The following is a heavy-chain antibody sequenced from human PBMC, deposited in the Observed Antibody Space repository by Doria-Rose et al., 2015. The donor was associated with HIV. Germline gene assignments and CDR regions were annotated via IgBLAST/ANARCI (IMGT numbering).Heavy chain of an antibody. J-gene: IGHJ4*02. Sequence: QVTLKESGPVLVKPTETLTLTCTVSGVSLSSPGMGVSWIRQPPGKALEWLANIVSDDDRSYKTSLKSRLTISRGTSKSQLVLTMTDMDPVDTATYYCARIKSSRWYHKYYFDFWGQGTLVIVSA. V-gene: IGHV2-26*01. D-gene: IGHD6-13*01. CDR1: GVSLSSPGMG. CDR3: ARIKSSRWYHKYYFDF. CDR2: IVSDDDR.